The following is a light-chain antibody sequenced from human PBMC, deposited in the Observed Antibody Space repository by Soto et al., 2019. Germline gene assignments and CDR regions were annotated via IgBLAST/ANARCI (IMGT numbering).Light chain of an antibody. V-gene: IGKV3-20*01. J-gene: IGKJ4*01. CDR1: QSISRSD. Sequence: EIVLTQSPGTVSLSPGESATLSCRASQSISRSDLAWYQHRPGQSPRLLIYATSSRATGIPDRFTGGGAGTGFTLTISRLEPEDSAVYYCQQYSSSPTFGGGTKVEIK. CDR3: QQYSSSPT. CDR2: ATS.